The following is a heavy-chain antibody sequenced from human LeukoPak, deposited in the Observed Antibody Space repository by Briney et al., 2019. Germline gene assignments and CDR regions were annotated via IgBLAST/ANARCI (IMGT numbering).Heavy chain of an antibody. CDR3: ARGLDVVVPAAAPRRSYYYYYYMDV. V-gene: IGHV1-69*05. CDR2: VIPIVGKA. D-gene: IGHD2-2*01. Sequence: GASVKVSCKASGYTFTSFGIGWVRQAPGQGLEWMGWVIPIVGKANYGQKFQGRVTITTDESTSTAYMELRSLRSEDTAVYYCARGLDVVVPAAAPRRSYYYYYYMDVWGKGTTVTVSS. J-gene: IGHJ6*03. CDR1: GYTFTSFG.